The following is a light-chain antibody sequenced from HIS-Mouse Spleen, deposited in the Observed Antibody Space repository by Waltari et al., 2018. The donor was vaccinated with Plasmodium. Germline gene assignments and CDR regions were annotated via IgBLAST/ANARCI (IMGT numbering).Light chain of an antibody. CDR2: GAS. CDR3: QQYNNWPAWT. J-gene: IGKJ1*01. V-gene: IGKV3-15*01. CDR1: QSVSSN. Sequence: EIVMTQSPATLSVSPGERAPLSCRASQSVSSNLAWYQQKPGQAPRLLSYGASTRATGIPARFSGSGSGTEFTLTISSLQSEDFAVYYCQQYNNWPAWTFGQGTKVEIK.